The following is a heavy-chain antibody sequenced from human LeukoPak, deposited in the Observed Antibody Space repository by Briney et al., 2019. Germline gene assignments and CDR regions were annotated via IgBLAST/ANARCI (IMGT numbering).Heavy chain of an antibody. CDR1: GFTFSSYA. J-gene: IGHJ4*02. D-gene: IGHD3-10*01. Sequence: GGSLRLSCAASGFTFSSYAMSWVRQAPGKGLEWVSAISGSGGSTYYADSVKGRFTIPRDNSKNTLYLQMNSLRAEDTAVYYCAELWFGETQDGYWGQGTLVTVSS. CDR2: ISGSGGST. CDR3: AELWFGETQDGY. V-gene: IGHV3-23*01.